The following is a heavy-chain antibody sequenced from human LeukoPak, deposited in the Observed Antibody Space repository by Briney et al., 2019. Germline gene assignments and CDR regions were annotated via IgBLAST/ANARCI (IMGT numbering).Heavy chain of an antibody. CDR2: IYSGGST. Sequence: GRSLSPSCAASGLTASSNYMSWVRQAPGKGLEWVSLIYSGGSTYYAVCVKSPFPISRDNSKNTLYLQMNSLSADDTVVYYCARTFVSGDGYKVGYIDYCGQGTLVTVSS. CDR1: GLTASSNY. J-gene: IGHJ4*02. V-gene: IGHV3-53*01. CDR3: ARTFVSGDGYKVGYIDY. D-gene: IGHD5-24*01.